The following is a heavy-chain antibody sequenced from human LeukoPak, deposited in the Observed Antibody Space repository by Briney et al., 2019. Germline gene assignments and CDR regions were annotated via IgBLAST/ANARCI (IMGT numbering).Heavy chain of an antibody. D-gene: IGHD1-26*01. Sequence: GGSLRLSCAASGFTFSSYGMHWVRQAPGKGLEWVAFIRYDGSNKYYADSVKGRFTISRDNARNSLSLQMNSLRAEDTAVYYCARDGAIGPDAFDIWGQGTMVTVSS. V-gene: IGHV3-30*02. CDR1: GFTFSSYG. CDR2: IRYDGSNK. CDR3: ARDGAIGPDAFDI. J-gene: IGHJ3*02.